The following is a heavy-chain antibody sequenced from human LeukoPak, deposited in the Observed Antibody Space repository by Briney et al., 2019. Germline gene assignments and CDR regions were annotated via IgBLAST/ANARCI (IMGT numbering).Heavy chain of an antibody. Sequence: SETLSLTCTLSGGSISSSSYYWGWIRQPPGKGLEWIGSIYYSGSTYYNPSLKSRVTISVDTSKNQFSLKLSSVTAADTAVYYCARQPGIAGPQASYWGQGTLVTVSS. V-gene: IGHV4-39*01. J-gene: IGHJ4*02. CDR3: ARQPGIAGPQASY. D-gene: IGHD6-13*01. CDR2: IYYSGST. CDR1: GGSISSSSYY.